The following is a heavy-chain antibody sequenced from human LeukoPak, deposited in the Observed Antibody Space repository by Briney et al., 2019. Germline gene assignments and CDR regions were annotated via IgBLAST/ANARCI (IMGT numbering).Heavy chain of an antibody. D-gene: IGHD6-13*01. CDR3: ASPIGSAGTQY. J-gene: IGHJ4*02. CDR1: GFTFSSYW. CDR2: IKQDGSEK. V-gene: IGHV3-7*01. Sequence: GSLRLSCAASGFTFSSYWMSWVRQAPGKGLEWVANIKQDGSEKYYVDSVKGRFTISRDNAKNRLYLQMNSLGAEDTAVYYCASPIGSAGTQYWGQGTLVTVSS.